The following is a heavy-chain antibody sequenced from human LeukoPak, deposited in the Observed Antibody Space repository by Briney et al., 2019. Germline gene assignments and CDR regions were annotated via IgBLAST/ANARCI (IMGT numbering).Heavy chain of an antibody. J-gene: IGHJ4*02. CDR2: ITVSGGNT. CDR3: AKDWGGGGSISYLGDY. Sequence: GGSLRLSCAASGFTFNNYVLSWVRQAPGKGLEWVSTITVSGGNTYYADSVKGRFTISGDNSKNTLYLQMNSMRAEDTAVYYCAKDWGGGGSISYLGDYWGQGTLVTVSS. V-gene: IGHV3-23*01. D-gene: IGHD6-13*01. CDR1: GFTFNNYV.